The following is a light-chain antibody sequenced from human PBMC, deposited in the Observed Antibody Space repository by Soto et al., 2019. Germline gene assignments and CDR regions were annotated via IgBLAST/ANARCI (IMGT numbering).Light chain of an antibody. Sequence: QSALTQPASVSGSPGQSITISCTGTSSDVGNYNYVSWYQQHPGKAPKLIIYDVSNRPPGTSYRFSGSKSGNTASLTISGLQADDEADYYCSSYTSSRIRLFGGGTKLTVL. CDR1: SSDVGNYNY. CDR2: DVS. J-gene: IGLJ2*01. V-gene: IGLV2-14*03. CDR3: SSYTSSRIRL.